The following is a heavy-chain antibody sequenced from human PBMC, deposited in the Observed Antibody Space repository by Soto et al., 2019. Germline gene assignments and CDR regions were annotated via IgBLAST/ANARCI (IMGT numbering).Heavy chain of an antibody. CDR3: VREGYFYDTGGYNYLKYHYYGMDA. CDR2: AWFDGTTN. D-gene: IGHD3-22*01. CDR1: GFTFNSFA. Sequence: GGSLRLSCAASGFTFNSFAMHWVRLAPGKGLEWVAVAWFDGTTNYYSDSVKGRFTISRDDPKNALFLQMNSLRVDDTAVYFCVREGYFYDTGGYNYLKYHYYGMDAWGQGTAVTVSS. V-gene: IGHV3-33*01. J-gene: IGHJ6*02.